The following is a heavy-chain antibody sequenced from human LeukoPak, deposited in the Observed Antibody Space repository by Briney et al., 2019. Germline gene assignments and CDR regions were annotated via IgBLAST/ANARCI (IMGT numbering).Heavy chain of an antibody. CDR1: GFTFSSYS. CDR2: ISSSSSYI. V-gene: IGHV3-21*01. Sequence: GGSLRLSCAASGFTFSSYSMNWVRQAPGKGLEWVSSISSSSSYIYYADSVKGRFTISRDNAKNSLYLQMNTLRAEDTADYYCARDHQEYCSGGSCTFFDYWGQGTLVTVSS. D-gene: IGHD2-15*01. CDR3: ARDHQEYCSGGSCTFFDY. J-gene: IGHJ4*02.